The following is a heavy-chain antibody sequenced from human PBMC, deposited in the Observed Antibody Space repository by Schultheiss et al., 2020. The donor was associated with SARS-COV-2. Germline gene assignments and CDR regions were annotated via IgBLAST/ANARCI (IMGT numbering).Heavy chain of an antibody. CDR2: ISSTGTTL. D-gene: IGHD3-10*01. V-gene: IGHV3-11*01. Sequence: GGSLRLSCAASGFNFSYYDMSWIRQAPGKGLEWVSYISSTGTTLYYADSVEGRFTISRDNSKNTLYLQMNSLRAEDTAVYYCAKDSELWFGEPADYWGQGTLVTVSS. CDR3: AKDSELWFGEPADY. CDR1: GFNFSYYD. J-gene: IGHJ4*02.